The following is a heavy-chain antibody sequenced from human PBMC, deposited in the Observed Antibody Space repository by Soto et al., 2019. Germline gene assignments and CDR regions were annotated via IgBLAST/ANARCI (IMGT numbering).Heavy chain of an antibody. CDR3: ARGGHWDILTGYEV. Sequence: GVALIFSCTAYAYSLSTYSISWVIQMAGKGLEWMGIIYPGDSDTRYSPSFQGQVTISADKSIRTAYLQWSSLKASDTAMYYCARGGHWDILTGYEVWGQGTTVTVSS. CDR1: AYSLSTYS. J-gene: IGHJ6*02. D-gene: IGHD3-9*01. CDR2: IYPGDSDT. V-gene: IGHV5-51*01.